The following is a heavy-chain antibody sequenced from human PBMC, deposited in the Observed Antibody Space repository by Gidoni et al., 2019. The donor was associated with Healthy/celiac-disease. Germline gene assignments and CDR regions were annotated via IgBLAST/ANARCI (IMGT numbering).Heavy chain of an antibody. D-gene: IGHD3-16*01. CDR3: AKDRLGQIGGFDY. CDR2: ISGSGGST. V-gene: IGHV3-23*01. CDR1: GFPFSSYA. J-gene: IGHJ4*02. Sequence: EVQLLESGGGLVQPGGSLRPSCAASGFPFSSYALSWVRQAPGKGLEWVSAISGSGGSTYYADSVKGRFTISRDNSKNTLYLQMNSLRAEDTAVYYCAKDRLGQIGGFDYWGQGTLVTVSS.